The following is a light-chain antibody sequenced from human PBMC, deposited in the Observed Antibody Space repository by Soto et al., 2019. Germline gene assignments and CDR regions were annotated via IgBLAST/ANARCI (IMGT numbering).Light chain of an antibody. Sequence: QSVLTQTPSVSGSPGQSVTISCTGTSSDVGTYNRVSWYQQPPGTAPKLMIYDVSNRPSGVPDRFSGSKSGNTASLTISGLQAEDEADYYCRSFTTSSTYVFGTGTKVTVL. CDR3: RSFTTSSTYV. CDR1: SSDVGTYNR. J-gene: IGLJ1*01. CDR2: DVS. V-gene: IGLV2-18*02.